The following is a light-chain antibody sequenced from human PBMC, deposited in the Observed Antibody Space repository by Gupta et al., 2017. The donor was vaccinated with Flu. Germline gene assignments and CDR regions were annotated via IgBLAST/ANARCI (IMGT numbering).Light chain of an antibody. Sequence: YQHRPGTTPRRLIYNDNQRPSGVPDRFSGSKSGTSACLSIGGLQSEDEVDYYCAAWDDSLAALSADGSLTGLGVFGGGTKLSVL. J-gene: IGLJ3*02. V-gene: IGLV1-44*01. CDR3: AAWDDSLAALSADGSLTGLGV. CDR2: NDN.